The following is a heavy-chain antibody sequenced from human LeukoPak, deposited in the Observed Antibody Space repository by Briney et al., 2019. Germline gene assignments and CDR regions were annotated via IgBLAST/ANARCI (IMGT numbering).Heavy chain of an antibody. V-gene: IGHV1-69*13. CDR2: IIPIFGTA. J-gene: IGHJ3*02. Sequence: ASVKVSCKASGGTFSSYAISWVRQAPGQGLEWMGGIIPIFGTANYAQKFQGRVTITADESTSTAYMELSSLRSEDTAVYYCASPRVDIVVVPDAFDIWGQGAMVTVSS. D-gene: IGHD2-2*01. CDR3: ASPRVDIVVVPDAFDI. CDR1: GGTFSSYA.